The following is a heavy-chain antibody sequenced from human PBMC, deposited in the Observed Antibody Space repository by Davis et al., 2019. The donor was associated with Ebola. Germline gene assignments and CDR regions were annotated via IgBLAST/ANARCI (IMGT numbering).Heavy chain of an antibody. CDR1: GYSFTSYW. CDR3: ARLDYYDTRGYYKPLFY. D-gene: IGHD3-22*01. J-gene: IGHJ4*02. CDR2: IDPSDSHT. Sequence: GESLKISRRGSGYSFTSYWISWVRQMPGKGLEWMGRIDPSDSHTIYSPSFQGHVTISVDKSANTAYVQWSSLKASDTAIYYCARLDYYDTRGYYKPLFYWGQGSLVTVSS. V-gene: IGHV5-10-1*01.